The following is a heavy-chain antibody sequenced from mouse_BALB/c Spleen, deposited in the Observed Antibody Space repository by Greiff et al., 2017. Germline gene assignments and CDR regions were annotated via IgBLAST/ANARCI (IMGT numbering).Heavy chain of an antibody. CDR1: GFTFSSYT. CDR3: ARYRDYGYDGDYAMDY. V-gene: IGHV5-9*03. CDR2: ISSGGGNT. Sequence: EVKLMESGGGLVKPGGSLKLSCAASGFTFSSYTMSWVRQTPEKRLEWVATISSGGGNTYYPDSVKGRFTISRDNAKNNLYLQMSSLRSEDTALYYCARYRDYGYDGDYAMDYWGQGTSVTVSS. J-gene: IGHJ4*01. D-gene: IGHD2-2*01.